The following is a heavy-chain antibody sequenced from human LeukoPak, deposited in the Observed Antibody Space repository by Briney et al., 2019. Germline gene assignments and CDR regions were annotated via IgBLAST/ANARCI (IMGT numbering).Heavy chain of an antibody. J-gene: IGHJ4*02. CDR2: INHSGST. D-gene: IGHD6-13*01. V-gene: IGHV4-34*01. Sequence: SETLSLTCAVYGGSFSGYYWSWIRQPPGKGLEWIGEINHSGSTNYNPSLKSRVTISVDTSKNQFSLKLSSVTAADTAVYYCARRRIAAAGIWYFDYGGQGTLVTVSS. CDR1: GGSFSGYY. CDR3: ARRRIAAAGIWYFDY.